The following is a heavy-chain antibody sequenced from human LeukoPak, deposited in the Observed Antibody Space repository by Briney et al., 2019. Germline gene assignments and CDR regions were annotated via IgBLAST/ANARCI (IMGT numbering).Heavy chain of an antibody. CDR3: VPYYYDSSGYYVDY. CDR2: IYYSGST. D-gene: IGHD3-22*01. V-gene: IGHV4-59*12. J-gene: IGHJ4*02. Sequence: SETLSLTCTVSGGSISSYYWSWIRQPPGKGLEWIGYIYYSGSTNYNPSLKSRVTMSVDTSKNQFSLKLSSVTAADTAVYYCVPYYYDSSGYYVDYWGQGTLVTVSS. CDR1: GGSISSYY.